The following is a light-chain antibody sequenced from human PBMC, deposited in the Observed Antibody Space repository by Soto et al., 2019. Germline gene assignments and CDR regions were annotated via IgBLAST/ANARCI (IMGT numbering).Light chain of an antibody. CDR1: KSDIGVYDF. J-gene: IGLJ3*02. V-gene: IGLV2-8*01. CDR2: EVV. Sequence: QSALTQPPSASGSPGQSVTISCTGTKSDIGVYDFVSWYQHHPGKAPRLIIYEVVQRPSGVPDRFSGSKSGNTASLTVSGLQAADEADYFCQSFDSSLSAWVFGGGTQLTVL. CDR3: QSFDSSLSAWV.